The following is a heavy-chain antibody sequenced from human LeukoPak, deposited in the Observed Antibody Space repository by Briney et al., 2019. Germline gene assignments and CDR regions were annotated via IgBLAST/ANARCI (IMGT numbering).Heavy chain of an antibody. CDR3: ARIGSSGWPNFDY. V-gene: IGHV4-59*01. J-gene: IGHJ4*02. Sequence: SETLSLTCTVSGXSLSSYYWSWIRQPPGKGLEWIGYIYYSGSTNYNSSLKSRVTISVDTSKNQFSLKLSSVTAADTAVYYCARIGSSGWPNFDYWGQGTLVTVSS. CDR2: IYYSGST. CDR1: GXSLSSYY. D-gene: IGHD6-19*01.